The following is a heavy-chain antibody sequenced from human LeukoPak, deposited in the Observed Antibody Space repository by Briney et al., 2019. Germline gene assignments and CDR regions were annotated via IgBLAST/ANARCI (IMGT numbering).Heavy chain of an antibody. J-gene: IGHJ4*02. V-gene: IGHV1-18*01. CDR3: ARDRAFSSSWYGFFPFDY. CDR2: ISAYNGNT. CDR1: GYTFTNYG. D-gene: IGHD6-13*01. Sequence: ASVKVSCKASGYTFTNYGISWVRQAPGQGLEWMGWISAYNGNTNYAQKLQGRVTMTTDTSTSTAYMELRSLRSDDTAVYYCARDRAFSSSWYGFFPFDYWGQGTLVTVSS.